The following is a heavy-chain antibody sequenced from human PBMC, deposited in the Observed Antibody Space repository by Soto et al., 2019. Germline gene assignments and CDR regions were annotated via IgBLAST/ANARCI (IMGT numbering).Heavy chain of an antibody. D-gene: IGHD4-4*01. CDR2: INNDGNST. Sequence: GGSLRLSCAASGFTFSPFWMHWVRQVPGKGPVWVSRINNDGNSTSYADSVKGRFTISRDNAKNTLYLQMNSLRAEDTAVYYCARGSNHFDFCGPGTRVTVPS. V-gene: IGHV3-74*01. J-gene: IGHJ4*02. CDR3: ARGSNHFDF. CDR1: GFTFSPFW.